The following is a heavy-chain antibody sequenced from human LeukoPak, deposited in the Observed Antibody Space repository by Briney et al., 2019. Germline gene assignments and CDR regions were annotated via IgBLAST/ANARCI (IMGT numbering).Heavy chain of an antibody. V-gene: IGHV4-61*01. Sequence: SETLSLTCTVSGGSVSSGNYFWSWIRQPPGKGLEWIGYISYTGSTDYNPSLKSRVTISVDTSKNQFPLKLSSVIAADTAVYFCARHMGTVASPYTPLDYWGQGTLVTVSS. J-gene: IGHJ4*02. CDR3: ARHMGTVASPYTPLDY. CDR2: ISYTGST. D-gene: IGHD6-19*01. CDR1: GGSVSSGNYF.